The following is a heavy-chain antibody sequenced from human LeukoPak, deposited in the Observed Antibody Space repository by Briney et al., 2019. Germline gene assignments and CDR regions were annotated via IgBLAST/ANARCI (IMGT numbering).Heavy chain of an antibody. Sequence: GGSLRLSCAASGFTFSSYAMHWVRQAPGKGLEWVAVISYDGSNKYYADSVKGRFTISRDNSKNTLYLQMNSLRAEDTAVYYCAREGYSSGWYYFDYWGQGTLVTVSS. V-gene: IGHV3-30-3*01. CDR3: AREGYSSGWYYFDY. J-gene: IGHJ4*02. CDR2: ISYDGSNK. D-gene: IGHD6-19*01. CDR1: GFTFSSYA.